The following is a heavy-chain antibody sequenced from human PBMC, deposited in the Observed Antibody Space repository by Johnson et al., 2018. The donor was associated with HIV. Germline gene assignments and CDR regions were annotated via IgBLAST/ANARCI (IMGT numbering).Heavy chain of an antibody. CDR3: ARINLGGPISDAFDI. CDR1: GFTVRSNH. J-gene: IGHJ3*02. Sequence: VQLVESGGGLIQPGGSLRLSCAASGFTVRSNHMNWVRQAPVKGLEWVSVIYSDGSTYYAVSVVGRFTISRDNSKNPLYLQMNSLRAEDTAVYYCARINLGGPISDAFDIWGQGTMVTVSS. D-gene: IGHD7-27*01. V-gene: IGHV3-53*01. CDR2: IYSDGST.